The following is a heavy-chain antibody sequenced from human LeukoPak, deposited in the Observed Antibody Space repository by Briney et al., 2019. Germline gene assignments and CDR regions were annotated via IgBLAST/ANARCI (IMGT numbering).Heavy chain of an antibody. Sequence: KPSETLSLTCPVSGGSISRYYWSLIRQPPGKGLDLIGYIHYSGSTNYNPSLKSRVTISVDTSKNQFSLKLSSVTAADTAVYYCARHDMDIAGAGLDYFDYWGQGTLVTVSS. J-gene: IGHJ4*02. D-gene: IGHD1-26*01. CDR2: IHYSGST. CDR3: ARHDMDIAGAGLDYFDY. V-gene: IGHV4-59*08. CDR1: GGSISRYY.